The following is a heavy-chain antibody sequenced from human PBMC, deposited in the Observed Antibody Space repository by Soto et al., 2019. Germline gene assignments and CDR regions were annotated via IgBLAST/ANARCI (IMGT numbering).Heavy chain of an antibody. Sequence: QVQLQESGPGLVKPSQTLSLTCTVSGGSISSGDYFWSWIRQSPGKGLEWIGYISSIGSTYYNPSRKSRVSVSRDTSKTLFSLKLSYVTTTDTAVYYCARGLVIRPYYYHGMDVWGQGITVTVSS. CDR3: ARGLVIRPYYYHGMDV. V-gene: IGHV4-30-4*01. CDR2: ISSIGST. J-gene: IGHJ6*02. D-gene: IGHD3-9*01. CDR1: GGSISSGDYF.